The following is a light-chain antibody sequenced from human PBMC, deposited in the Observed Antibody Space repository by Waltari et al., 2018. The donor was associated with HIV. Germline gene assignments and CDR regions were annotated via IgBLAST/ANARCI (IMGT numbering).Light chain of an antibody. V-gene: IGLV3-25*03. CDR2: KDS. CDR1: ALPKQY. CDR3: QSSDSSGNYWA. J-gene: IGLJ3*02. Sequence: SYELTQPPSVSVSPGQTATITCSGDALPKQYGYWYQQKPGQAPGGVIYKDSDRPSGIPELFAGTSSGTTVTLTIRGVQAEDEADYYCQSSDSSGNYWAFCGGTKLTVL.